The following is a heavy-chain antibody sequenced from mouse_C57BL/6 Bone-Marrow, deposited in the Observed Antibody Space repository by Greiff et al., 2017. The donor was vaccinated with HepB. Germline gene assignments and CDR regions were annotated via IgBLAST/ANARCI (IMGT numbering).Heavy chain of an antibody. J-gene: IGHJ2*01. Sequence: EVMLVESGGGLVQPGGSLSLSCAASGFTFTDYYMSWVRQPPGKALEWVGFIRNKANGYTTEYSASVKGRFTISRDNSQSILYLQMNALRAEDSATYYCARLRDRFFDYWGQGTTLTVSS. CDR2: IRNKANGYTT. CDR3: ARLRDRFFDY. CDR1: GFTFTDYY. V-gene: IGHV7-3*01.